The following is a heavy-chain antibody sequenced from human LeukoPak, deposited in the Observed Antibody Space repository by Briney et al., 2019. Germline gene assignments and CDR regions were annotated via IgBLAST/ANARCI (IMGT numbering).Heavy chain of an antibody. CDR2: ISGSNDNT. Sequence: GGSLRLSCAASGFTFNNYAMSWVRQAPGKGLEWVSTISGSNDNTYYADSVKGRFTISRDNSKNTLYLQMNNLRADDTALYYCANDFDYWGQGTLVTVSS. V-gene: IGHV3-23*01. CDR3: ANDFDY. CDR1: GFTFNNYA. J-gene: IGHJ4*02.